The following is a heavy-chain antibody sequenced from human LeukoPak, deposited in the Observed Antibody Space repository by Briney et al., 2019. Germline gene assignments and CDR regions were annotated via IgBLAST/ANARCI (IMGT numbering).Heavy chain of an antibody. Sequence: PSETLSLTCTVSGGSISSSAYSWGWIRQPPGKGLEWIGNIYHSGNIYYNASLKSRVAISVDTSKNQFSLKLNSVTATDTAVYHCARQYGAWYSSTWYFDYWGQGTLVTVSS. V-gene: IGHV4-39*01. D-gene: IGHD2-2*01. CDR1: GGSISSSAYS. CDR2: IYHSGNI. J-gene: IGHJ4*02. CDR3: ARQYGAWYSSTWYFDY.